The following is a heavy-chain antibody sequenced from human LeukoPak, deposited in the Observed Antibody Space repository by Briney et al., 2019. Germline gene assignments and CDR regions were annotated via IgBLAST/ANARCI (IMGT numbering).Heavy chain of an antibody. V-gene: IGHV3-23*01. D-gene: IGHD5-18*01. J-gene: IGHJ4*02. Sequence: GGSLRLSCAASGFTFSSYSMNWVRQAPGKGLEWVSAISGSGGSTYYADSVKGRFTISRDNSKNTLYLQMNSLRAEDTAVYYCAKCGYSYGLSHFDYWGQGTLVTVSS. CDR3: AKCGYSYGLSHFDY. CDR2: ISGSGGST. CDR1: GFTFSSYS.